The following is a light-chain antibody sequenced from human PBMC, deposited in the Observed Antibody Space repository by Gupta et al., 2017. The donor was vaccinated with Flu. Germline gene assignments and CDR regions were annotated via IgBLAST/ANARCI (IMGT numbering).Light chain of an antibody. Sequence: TSSDSRKYDLCSWYQQYPAKAPIVMINKDRKRRSGVSNRCSSTKSANTASLTISGLQAEDESDYDCCEYADSSKWVFGGGTKMTVL. CDR3: CEYADSSKWV. J-gene: IGLJ3*02. V-gene: IGLV2-23*01. CDR2: KDR. CDR1: SSDSRKYDL.